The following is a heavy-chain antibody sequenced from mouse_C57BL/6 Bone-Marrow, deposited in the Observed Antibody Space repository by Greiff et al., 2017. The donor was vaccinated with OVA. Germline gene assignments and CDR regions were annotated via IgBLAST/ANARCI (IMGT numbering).Heavy chain of an antibody. D-gene: IGHD4-1*01. CDR1: GYAFTNYL. V-gene: IGHV1-54*01. Sequence: VQLQQSGAELVRPGTSVKVSCKSSGYAFTNYLIEWVKQRPGQGLEWIGVINPGSGGTNYNEKFKGKATLTADKSSITAYMQLSSLTSEDSAVYFCAELGGGFAYWGQGTLVTVSA. CDR2: INPGSGGT. J-gene: IGHJ3*01. CDR3: AELGGGFAY.